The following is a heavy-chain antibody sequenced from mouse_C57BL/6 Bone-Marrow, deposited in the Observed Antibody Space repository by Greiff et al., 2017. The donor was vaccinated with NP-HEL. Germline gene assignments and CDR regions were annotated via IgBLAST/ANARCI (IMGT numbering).Heavy chain of an antibody. V-gene: IGHV1-59*01. D-gene: IGHD1-1*01. CDR3: ARWYYGSSPYYAMDY. CDR1: GYTFTSYW. CDR2: IDPSDSYT. J-gene: IGHJ4*01. Sequence: VQLQQPGAELVRPGTSVKLSCKASGYTFTSYWMHWVKQRPGQGLEWIGVIDPSDSYTNYNQKFKGKATLTVDTSSSTAYMQLSSLTSEDSAVYYCARWYYGSSPYYAMDYWGQGTSVTVSS.